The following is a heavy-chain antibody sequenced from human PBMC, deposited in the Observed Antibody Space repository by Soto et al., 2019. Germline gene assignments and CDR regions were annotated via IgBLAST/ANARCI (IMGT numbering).Heavy chain of an antibody. CDR1: GGSFRGYY. V-gene: IGHV4-34*01. CDR3: ARGEHLIY. CDR2: IYHSGST. J-gene: IGHJ4*02. Sequence: PSETLSLTCAVYGGSFRGYYWSWVRQPPGKGLEWIGEIYHSGSTNYNPSLKSRVTISVDKSKNQFSLKLSSVTAADTAVYHCARGEHLIYWGQGTLVTVSS.